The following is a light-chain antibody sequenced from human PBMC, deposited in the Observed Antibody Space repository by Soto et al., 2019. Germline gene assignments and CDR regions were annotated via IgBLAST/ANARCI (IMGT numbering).Light chain of an antibody. V-gene: IGKV3D-15*01. CDR2: DAS. Sequence: PGESATLSCRATRSVSSYLAWYQQKPGQAPRLLIYDASSRPTDIPARFSGSGSGTEFTLTISSLQSEDFAVYSCQQYNNWPAITFGQGTRLEIK. CDR3: QQYNNWPAIT. CDR1: RSVSSY. J-gene: IGKJ5*01.